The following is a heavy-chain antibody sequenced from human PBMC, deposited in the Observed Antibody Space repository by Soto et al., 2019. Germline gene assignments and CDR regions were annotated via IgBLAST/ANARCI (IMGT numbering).Heavy chain of an antibody. Sequence: TLSLTCADSGGSISSGDYSWSWIRQPPGKGLEWIGYIYHSGSTYYNPSLKSRVTISVDRSKNQFSLKLSSVTAADTAVYYCARCSGGSCYSGFDPWGQGTLVTVSS. CDR2: IYHSGST. J-gene: IGHJ5*02. D-gene: IGHD2-15*01. CDR3: ARCSGGSCYSGFDP. CDR1: GGSISSGDYS. V-gene: IGHV4-30-2*01.